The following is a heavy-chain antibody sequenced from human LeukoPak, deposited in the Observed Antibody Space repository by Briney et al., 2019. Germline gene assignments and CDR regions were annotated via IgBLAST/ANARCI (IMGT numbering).Heavy chain of an antibody. CDR3: ARDHSGSFWIFDY. D-gene: IGHD1-26*01. V-gene: IGHV4-38-2*02. CDR2: IYHSGST. CDR1: GYSIGSGYY. Sequence: PSETLSLTCTVSGYSIGSGYYWGWIRQPPGKGLEWIGSIYHSGSTYYNPSLKSRVTISVDTSKNQFSLKLSSVTAADTAVYYCARDHSGSFWIFDYWGQGSLVTVSS. J-gene: IGHJ4*02.